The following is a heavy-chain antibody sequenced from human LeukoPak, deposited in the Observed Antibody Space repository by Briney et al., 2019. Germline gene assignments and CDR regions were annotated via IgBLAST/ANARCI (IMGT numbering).Heavy chain of an antibody. D-gene: IGHD6-13*01. V-gene: IGHV4-4*07. CDR1: GGSINDYY. Sequence: KPSETLSLTCTVSGGSINDYYWTWIRQPAEKGLEWIMPIYSSGGTSYSPSLNRRVTMSVGPSNNQLSLTLNSVRAGYTAVYYCARGGPPGIAAAGTAAFDIWGQGTMVTVSS. CDR3: ARGGPPGIAAAGTAAFDI. CDR2: IYSSGGT. J-gene: IGHJ3*02.